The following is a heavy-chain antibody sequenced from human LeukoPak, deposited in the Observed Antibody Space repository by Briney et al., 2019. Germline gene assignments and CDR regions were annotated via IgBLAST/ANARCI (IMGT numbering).Heavy chain of an antibody. V-gene: IGHV5-51*01. Sequence: GESLKISCKGSGYSFTNYWIGWVRQTPGKGLEWMGIIDPSDSDTRYTPPFQGHVTISADRSISTAYLQWSSLRASDTAMYFCARQTSMGRSGDYWGQGTLVTVSS. CDR1: GYSFTNYW. CDR2: IDPSDSDT. J-gene: IGHJ4*02. D-gene: IGHD3-10*01. CDR3: ARQTSMGRSGDY.